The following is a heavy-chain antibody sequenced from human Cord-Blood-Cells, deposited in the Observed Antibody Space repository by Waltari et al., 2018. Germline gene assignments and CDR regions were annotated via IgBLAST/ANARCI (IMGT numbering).Heavy chain of an antibody. CDR2: IYYSGST. CDR1: GGSISSGGYY. J-gene: IGHJ4*02. V-gene: IGHV4-31*03. CDR3: ARDSDDSSGYYYDY. Sequence: QVQLQESGPGLVKPSQTLSLTCTVSGGSISSGGYYWSWIRPHPGKGLEWIGYIYYSGSTYYNPSLKSRVTISVDTSKNQFSLKLSSVTAADTAVYYCARDSDDSSGYYYDYWGQGTLVTVSS. D-gene: IGHD3-22*01.